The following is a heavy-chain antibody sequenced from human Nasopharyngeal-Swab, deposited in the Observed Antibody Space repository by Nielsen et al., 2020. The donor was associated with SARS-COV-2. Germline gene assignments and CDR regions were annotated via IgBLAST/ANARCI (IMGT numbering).Heavy chain of an antibody. J-gene: IGHJ3*02. V-gene: IGHV3-49*01. CDR3: ARSVGNFYGQGAFDI. CDR1: GFTFGDYA. D-gene: IGHD1-26*01. CDR2: IRSKTYGGAP. Sequence: GESLKISCTTSGFTFGDYAMSWFRQAPGKGLEWVGFIRSKTYGGAPEYAASVKGRFTISRDGAESIAYLQMNSLETEDTGVYYCARSVGNFYGQGAFDIWGQGTMVTVSS.